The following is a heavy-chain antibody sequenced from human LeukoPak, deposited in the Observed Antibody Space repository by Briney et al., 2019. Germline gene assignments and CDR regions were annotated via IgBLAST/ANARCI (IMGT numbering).Heavy chain of an antibody. D-gene: IGHD4-11*01. Sequence: GGSLRLSCAAYGFTFSSYAMSWVRQAPGKGLEWVSAISGSGGSTYYAESAKGRFTISRDNSKNTLYLQMNSLRAEDTAVYYCVRSAFLTTEFYFDYWGHGTLVTVSS. J-gene: IGHJ4*01. V-gene: IGHV3-23*01. CDR1: GFTFSSYA. CDR2: ISGSGGST. CDR3: VRSAFLTTEFYFDY.